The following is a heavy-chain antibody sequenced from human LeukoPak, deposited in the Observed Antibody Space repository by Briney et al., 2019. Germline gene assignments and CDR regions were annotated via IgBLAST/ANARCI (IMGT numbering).Heavy chain of an antibody. J-gene: IGHJ4*02. CDR3: AKHLGGSYSSGWYYFDY. D-gene: IGHD6-19*01. V-gene: IGHV3-23*01. CDR2: ISERYGGT. CDR1: GFTFSSYA. Sequence: PGGSLRLSCAASGFTFSSYAMSWVRQAPGKGLEWVSGISERYGGTYYADSVKGRFTISRDNSKNTLYLQMNSLRAEDTAVYYCAKHLGGSYSSGWYYFDYWGQGTLVTASS.